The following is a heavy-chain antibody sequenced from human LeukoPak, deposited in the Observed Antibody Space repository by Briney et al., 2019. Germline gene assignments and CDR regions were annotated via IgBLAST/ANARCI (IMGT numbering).Heavy chain of an antibody. J-gene: IGHJ4*02. Sequence: SETLSLTCTVSGGSISTYYWSWIRQPPGKGLEWIGYISYRGSTNYNPSLKSRVTVLLDTSKNQFSLKLSSVTAADTAVYYCARGRTFGGIINYFDYWGQGALVTVSS. D-gene: IGHD3-16*01. CDR3: ARGRTFGGIINYFDY. CDR2: ISYRGST. CDR1: GGSISTYY. V-gene: IGHV4-59*01.